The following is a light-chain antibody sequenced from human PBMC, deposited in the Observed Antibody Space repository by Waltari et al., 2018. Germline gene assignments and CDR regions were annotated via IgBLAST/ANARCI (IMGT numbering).Light chain of an antibody. CDR1: STDLGSSTL. CDR2: EGT. J-gene: IGLJ2*01. CDR3: FSYADGRSLV. Sequence: QSALTQPASVSGSPGQSITISCTGSSTDLGSSTLVSWYQHHPANAPKLPLYEGTDRPYGLSHRFSGSKSGNTASLTSSTLQAEDEADYYCFSYADGRSLVFGGGTKLTVL. V-gene: IGLV2-23*01.